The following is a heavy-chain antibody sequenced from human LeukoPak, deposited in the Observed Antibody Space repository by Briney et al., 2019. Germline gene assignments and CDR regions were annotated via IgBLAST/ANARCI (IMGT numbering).Heavy chain of an antibody. D-gene: IGHD6-19*01. CDR2: IIPIFGTA. V-gene: IGHV1-69*06. J-gene: IGHJ1*01. CDR1: GGSFSSYA. Sequence: ASVKVSCKASGGSFSSYAISWVRQAPGQGLEWMGGIIPIFGTANYAQKFQGRITITADKSTSTAYMELSSLRSEDTAVYYCARDGDFDIAVAGTGHFQHWGQGTLVTVSS. CDR3: ARDGDFDIAVAGTGHFQH.